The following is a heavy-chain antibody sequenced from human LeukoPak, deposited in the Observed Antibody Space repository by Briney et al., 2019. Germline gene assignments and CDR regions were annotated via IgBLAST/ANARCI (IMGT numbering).Heavy chain of an antibody. D-gene: IGHD1-26*01. CDR3: VVGGGIY. J-gene: IGHJ4*02. CDR1: GFTLSNDW. V-gene: IGHV3-74*03. Sequence: GGSLRLSCAASGFTLSNDWTHWVRHAPGKGVVWVSRISSDGTNTLYEDSVKGRFTISRDNARNTLHLQMNSLRADDTAVYYCVVGGGIYWGQGTLVTVS. CDR2: ISSDGTNT.